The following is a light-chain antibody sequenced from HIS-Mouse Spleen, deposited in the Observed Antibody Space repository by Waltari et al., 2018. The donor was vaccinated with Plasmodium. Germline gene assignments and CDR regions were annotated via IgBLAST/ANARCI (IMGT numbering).Light chain of an antibody. CDR2: YNSASDR. V-gene: IGLV5-45*03. J-gene: IGLJ3*02. CDR3: IIWHSSAWV. CDR1: RGSNVGTYR. Sequence: QAVLTQPSSLSASPGASASLTCTLRRGSNVGTYRIYWYQKTPGSPPQYLLRYNSASDRQQGPGVTSRVAGAKYASGNAGILLISGLQSEDEADYYCIIWHSSAWVFGGGTKLTVL.